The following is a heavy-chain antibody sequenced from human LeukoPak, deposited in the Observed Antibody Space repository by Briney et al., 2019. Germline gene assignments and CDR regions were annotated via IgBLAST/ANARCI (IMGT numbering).Heavy chain of an antibody. CDR1: GFTFSSYG. V-gene: IGHV3-33*01. CDR2: IWYDGSNK. D-gene: IGHD3-10*01. Sequence: GSMRLSCAASGFTFSSYGMHWVSQAPGKGLEWVAVIWYDGSNKYYADSVKGRFTISRDNSKNTLYLQMNSLRAEDTAVYYCARDWGGSHCFDYWGQGTLDTVSS. CDR3: ARDWGGSHCFDY. J-gene: IGHJ4*02.